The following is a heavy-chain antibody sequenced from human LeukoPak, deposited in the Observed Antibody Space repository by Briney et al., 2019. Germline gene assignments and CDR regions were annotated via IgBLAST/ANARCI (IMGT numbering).Heavy chain of an antibody. CDR2: IKQDGSEK. CDR3: ARGITTGVDFFDP. D-gene: IGHD1-14*01. J-gene: IGHJ5*02. V-gene: IGHV3-7*01. CDR1: GFTFSSYW. Sequence: GGSLRLSCAASGFTFSSYWMSWVRQAPGKGLEWVANIKQDGSEKYYVDSVKGRFTISRDNARNSLYLHMDSLRAEDTAVYYCARGITTGVDFFDPWSQGTLITVSS.